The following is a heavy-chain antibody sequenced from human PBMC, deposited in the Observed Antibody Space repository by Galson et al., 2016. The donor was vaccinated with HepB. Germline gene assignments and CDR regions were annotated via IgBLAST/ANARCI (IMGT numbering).Heavy chain of an antibody. CDR3: AKDGGYCSDATCYSRNS. J-gene: IGHJ4*02. Sequence: SLRLSCAASGFSVSSNYLNWVRQAPGKGLEWVPIIYSGGSIYYADFAKGRFTISRDNSKNTLYLQMNSLRAEDTAVYYCAKDGGYCSDATCYSRNSWGQGTLVTVSS. CDR2: IYSGGSI. CDR1: GFSVSSNY. V-gene: IGHV3-53*01. D-gene: IGHD2-15*01.